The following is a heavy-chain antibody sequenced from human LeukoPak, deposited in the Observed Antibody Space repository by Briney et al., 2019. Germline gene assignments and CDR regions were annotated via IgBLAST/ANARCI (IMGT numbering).Heavy chain of an antibody. CDR1: GFTSSGIA. CDR3: AKDIFRWTFDY. J-gene: IGHJ4*02. V-gene: IGHV3-23*01. D-gene: IGHD2-21*01. CDR2: VGGDGLT. Sequence: GGSLRLSCVASGFTSSGIAMNWVRQTPGTKLEWVSGVGGDGLTHYADSVQGRFTISRDDSRNTLHLQMHGLRVDDTAVYYCAKDIFRWTFDYWGRGILATVSS.